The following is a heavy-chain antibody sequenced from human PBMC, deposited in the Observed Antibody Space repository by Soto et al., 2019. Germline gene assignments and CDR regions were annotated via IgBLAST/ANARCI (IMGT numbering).Heavy chain of an antibody. CDR3: ARNGRLDRITMVRGGYYAFDF. CDR1: GFTFSSYA. D-gene: IGHD3-10*01. V-gene: IGHV3-23*01. Sequence: EVQLLESGGGLVQPGGSLRLSCAAPGFTFSSYAMSWVRQAPGKGLEWVAGIIGSGGRTYYADSVKGRFTLSSDNSKNTLFLQMTSLKAEDTAQYYCARNGRLDRITMVRGGYYAFDFWGQGTLVTVSS. CDR2: IIGSGGRT. J-gene: IGHJ3*01.